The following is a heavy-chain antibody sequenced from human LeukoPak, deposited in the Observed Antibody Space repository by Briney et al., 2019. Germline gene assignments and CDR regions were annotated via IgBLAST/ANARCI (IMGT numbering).Heavy chain of an antibody. V-gene: IGHV1-69*05. D-gene: IGHD6-13*01. CDR2: IIPIFGTA. CDR1: GGTFNSYA. Sequence: ASVKVSCKASGGTFNSYAISWVRQAPGQGLEWMGRIIPIFGTANYAQKFQGRVTITTDESSSTAYMELSSLRSEDTAVYYCARGPPPYSSSWYDYWGQGTLVTVSS. J-gene: IGHJ4*02. CDR3: ARGPPPYSSSWYDY.